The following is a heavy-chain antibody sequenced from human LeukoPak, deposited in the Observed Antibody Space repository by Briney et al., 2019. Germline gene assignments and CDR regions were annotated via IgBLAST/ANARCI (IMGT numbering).Heavy chain of an antibody. D-gene: IGHD6-19*01. CDR3: ARDWGYSSGWLEYFQH. Sequence: SVKVSCKASGGTFSSYAISWVRQAPGQGLEWMGGIIPIFGTANYAQKLQGRVTMTTDTSTTTAYMELRSLRSDDTAIYYCARDWGYSSGWLEYFQHWGQGTLVTVSS. J-gene: IGHJ1*01. V-gene: IGHV1-69*05. CDR1: GGTFSSYA. CDR2: IIPIFGTA.